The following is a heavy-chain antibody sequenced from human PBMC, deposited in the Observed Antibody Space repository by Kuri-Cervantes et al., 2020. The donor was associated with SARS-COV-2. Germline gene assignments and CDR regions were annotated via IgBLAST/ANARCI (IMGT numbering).Heavy chain of an antibody. CDR2: IYHTGSIYHSGST. CDR3: ASIDSSGYYADY. J-gene: IGHJ4*02. D-gene: IGHD3-22*01. CDR1: GGSIGSRNYY. Sequence: SETLSLTCTVSGGSIGSRNYYWGWIRQPPGTGLEWIGSIYHTGSIYHSGSTSYSPSLKSRVTMSVDTSKNQFSLKLTSVTAADTAVYYCASIDSSGYYADYWSQGTLVTVSS. V-gene: IGHV4-39*01.